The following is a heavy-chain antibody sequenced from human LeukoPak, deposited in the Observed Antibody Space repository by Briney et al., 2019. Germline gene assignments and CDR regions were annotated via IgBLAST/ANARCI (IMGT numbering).Heavy chain of an antibody. CDR1: GYSFFGYW. V-gene: IGHV5-51*01. CDR2: IYPDDSET. D-gene: IGHD1-7*01. Sequence: GESLKISCKGSGYSFFGYWIGWVRQMPDKGLGWMGIIYPDDSETRYSPAFQGQVTISADKSISTAYLQWSSLKASDTAMYYCARFSGTSLAKNWFDPWGQGTLVTVSS. J-gene: IGHJ5*02. CDR3: ARFSGTSLAKNWFDP.